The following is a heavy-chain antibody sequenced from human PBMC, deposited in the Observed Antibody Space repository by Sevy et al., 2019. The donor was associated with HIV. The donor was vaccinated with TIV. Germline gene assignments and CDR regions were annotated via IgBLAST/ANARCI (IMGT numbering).Heavy chain of an antibody. CDR3: TGWSGSHSIFDY. J-gene: IGHJ4*02. D-gene: IGHD1-26*01. V-gene: IGHV3-49*04. CDR2: FKSKIHGGTT. Sequence: GGSLRLSCTASGFTLGDYGMSWVRQAPGKGLEWIAFFKSKIHGGTTEHAGSLKGSLTISREDSKNIIDLQMSNVKTVGTAVYYFTGWSGSHSIFDYWGQGTLVTVSS. CDR1: GFTLGDYG.